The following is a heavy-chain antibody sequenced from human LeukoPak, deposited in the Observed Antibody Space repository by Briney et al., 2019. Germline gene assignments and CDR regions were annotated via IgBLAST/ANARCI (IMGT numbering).Heavy chain of an antibody. V-gene: IGHV3-33*01. CDR2: IWYDGSNK. D-gene: IGHD5-12*01. Sequence: HPAGSLILSCSASGVTFSSYDLGGLRQAPGKGLEWVAVIWYDGSNKYYADSVKGGFTISRDNSKNTLYLQMNSLRAEDTAVYYCARGPYSGYDLWGKTYYYYYYGMDVWGQGTTVTVSS. J-gene: IGHJ6*02. CDR1: GVTFSSYD. CDR3: ARGPYSGYDLWGKTYYYYYYGMDV.